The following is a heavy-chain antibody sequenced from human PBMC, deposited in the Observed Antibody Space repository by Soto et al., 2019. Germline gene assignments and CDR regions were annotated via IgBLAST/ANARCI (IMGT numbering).Heavy chain of an antibody. CDR2: IYPGDSDT. CDR1: GYSFTSYW. D-gene: IGHD6-13*01. V-gene: IGHV5-51*01. J-gene: IGHJ6*02. CDR3: ARQVAAAPRYYYYGMDV. Sequence: SGESLKISCKGSGYSFTSYWIGWVRQMPGKGLEWMGIIYPGDSDTRYSPSFQGQVTISADKSISTAYLQWSSLKASDTAMYYCARQVAAAPRYYYYGMDVWGQGTTVTVSS.